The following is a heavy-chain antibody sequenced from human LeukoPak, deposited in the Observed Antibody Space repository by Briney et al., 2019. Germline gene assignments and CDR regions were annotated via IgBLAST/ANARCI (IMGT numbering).Heavy chain of an antibody. CDR1: GFTFSSYA. CDR2: ISGSGGST. Sequence: GGSLRLSCAASGFTFSSYAMSWVRQAPGKGLEWVSAISGSGGSTHYADSVKGRFTISRDNSKNTLYLQMNSLRAEDTAVYYCAVGGVAAGTNWFDPWGQGTLVTVSS. J-gene: IGHJ5*02. CDR3: AVGGVAAGTNWFDP. V-gene: IGHV3-23*01. D-gene: IGHD6-13*01.